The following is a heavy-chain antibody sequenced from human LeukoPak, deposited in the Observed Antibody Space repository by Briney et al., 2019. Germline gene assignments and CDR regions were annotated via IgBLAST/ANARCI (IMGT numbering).Heavy chain of an antibody. CDR3: ARGDDAFDI. V-gene: IGHV3-74*01. CDR1: GFTFSSYW. CDR2: IHTDGSIT. J-gene: IGHJ3*02. Sequence: GGSLRLSCAASGFTFSSYWMHWVRQAPGKGLVWVSRIHTDGSITNYADSVKGRFTISRDNAKNTLYLQMNSLRAEDTAVYYCARGDDAFDIWGQGTMVTVSS.